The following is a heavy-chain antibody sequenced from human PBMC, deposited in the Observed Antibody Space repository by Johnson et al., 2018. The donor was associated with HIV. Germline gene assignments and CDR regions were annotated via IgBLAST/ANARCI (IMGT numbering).Heavy chain of an antibody. CDR1: GFTFSSYV. CDR3: GKDFRAVRVGGHAFDI. CDR2: ISWDGGST. V-gene: IGHV3-43*02. Sequence: VQLVESGGGLVQPGGSLRLSCAASGFTFSSYVMTWVRQAPGKGLEWVSVISWDGGSTYYADSVKGRFTISRDNSNNSLYLQMNSLRTEDNALYYCGKDFRAVRVGGHAFDIWGQGTMVTVSS. J-gene: IGHJ3*02. D-gene: IGHD3-16*01.